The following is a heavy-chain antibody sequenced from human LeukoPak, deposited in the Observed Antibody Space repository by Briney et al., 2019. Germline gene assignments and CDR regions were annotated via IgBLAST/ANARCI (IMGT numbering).Heavy chain of an antibody. Sequence: SETLSLTCTVSGGSISSYYWSWIRQPPGKGLEWIGYIYYSGSTSYNPSLKSRVTISVDTSKNYFSLKLSSVTAADTAVYYCARYSGSYPHDAFDIWGQGTMVTVSS. D-gene: IGHD1-26*01. V-gene: IGHV4-59*01. CDR2: IYYSGST. CDR1: GGSISSYY. J-gene: IGHJ3*02. CDR3: ARYSGSYPHDAFDI.